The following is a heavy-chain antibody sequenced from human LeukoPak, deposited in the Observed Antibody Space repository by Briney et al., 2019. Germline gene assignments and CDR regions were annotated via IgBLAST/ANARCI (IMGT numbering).Heavy chain of an antibody. CDR1: GYTFTNYD. CDR2: MNSNTGNT. D-gene: IGHD1-1*01. Sequence: ASVKVSCKASGYTFTNYDIMWVRQATGQGLEWMGWMNSNTGNTGYAQRFQGRVTMTRDTPMSTAHMDLSSLGSEDTAIYYCTRGRGGTIDRGYMDYWGQGTLVTVSS. CDR3: TRGRGGTIDRGYMDY. J-gene: IGHJ4*02. V-gene: IGHV1-8*01.